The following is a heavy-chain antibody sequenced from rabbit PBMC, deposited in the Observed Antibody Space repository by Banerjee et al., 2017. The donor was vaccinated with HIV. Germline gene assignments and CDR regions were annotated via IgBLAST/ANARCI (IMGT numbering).Heavy chain of an antibody. Sequence: EESGGDLVKPEGSLTLTCAASGFSFSSVYWICWVRQAPGKGLEWIACIDAGSSGVTYYASWAKGRFTISKTSSTTVTLQMTSLTAADTATYFCARGNYDDWYSAFDPWGPGTLVTVS. V-gene: IGHV1S45*01. J-gene: IGHJ2*01. D-gene: IGHD2-1*01. CDR3: ARGNYDDWYSAFDP. CDR2: IDAGSSGVT. CDR1: GFSFSSVYW.